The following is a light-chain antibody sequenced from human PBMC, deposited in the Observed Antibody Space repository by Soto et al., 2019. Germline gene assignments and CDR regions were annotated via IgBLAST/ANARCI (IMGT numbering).Light chain of an antibody. J-gene: IGLJ2*01. CDR3: QVWDSSSEVV. CDR2: DDN. CDR1: NIGSKS. Sequence: SYVLTQPPSVSVAPGQTARITCGGNNIGSKSVHWYQQKPGQAPVLVVYDDNDRPSGIPERFSGSNSGNTATLTISRVEAGDEADYYCQVWDSSSEVVFGGGTKLTVL. V-gene: IGLV3-21*02.